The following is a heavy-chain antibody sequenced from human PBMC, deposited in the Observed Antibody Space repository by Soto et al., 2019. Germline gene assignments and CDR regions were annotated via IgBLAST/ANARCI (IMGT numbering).Heavy chain of an antibody. CDR2: IFYSGTT. V-gene: IGHV4-30-4*01. CDR1: GDSISSADYY. Sequence: QVQLQESGPGLVRPSPTLSLTCTVSGDSISSADYYWSWIRQTPGKGLEWIWHIFYSGTTYYNPSLKSRLTISVDTSKNHFSLGLTSVTAADTAVYYCARDLWVEPELYYYGMDVWGQGTTVTVSS. CDR3: ARDLWVEPELYYYGMDV. J-gene: IGHJ6*02. D-gene: IGHD1-1*01.